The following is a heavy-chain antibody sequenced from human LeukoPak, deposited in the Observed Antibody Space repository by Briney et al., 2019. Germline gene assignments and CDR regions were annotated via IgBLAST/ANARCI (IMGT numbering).Heavy chain of an antibody. D-gene: IGHD2-2*01. V-gene: IGHV4-39*01. CDR1: GGSISSYY. CDR2: VYYSGTT. CDR3: ARLGVVVPADD. Sequence: SETLSLTCTVSGGSISSYYWGWIRQPPGKGLEWIGSVYYSGTTYYNPSLKSRVTISVDTSKNQFSLKLSSVTAADTAVYYCARLGVVVPADDWGQGTLVTVSS. J-gene: IGHJ4*02.